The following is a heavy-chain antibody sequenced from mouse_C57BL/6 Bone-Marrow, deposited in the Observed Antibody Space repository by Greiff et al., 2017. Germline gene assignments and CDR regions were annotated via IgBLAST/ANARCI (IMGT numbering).Heavy chain of an antibody. J-gene: IGHJ3*01. V-gene: IGHV1-69*01. CDR2: IDPSDSYT. Sequence: VKLMESGAELVMPGASVKLSCKASGYTFTSYWMHWVKQRPGQGLEWIGEIDPSDSYTNYNQKFKGKSTLTVDKSSSTAYMQLSSLTSEDSAVYYCARDGYYDWVWFAYWGQGTLVTVSA. D-gene: IGHD2-3*01. CDR1: GYTFTSYW. CDR3: ARDGYYDWVWFAY.